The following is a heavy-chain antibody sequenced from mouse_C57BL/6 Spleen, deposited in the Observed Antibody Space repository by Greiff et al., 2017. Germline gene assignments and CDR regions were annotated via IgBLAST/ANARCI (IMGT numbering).Heavy chain of an antibody. CDR3: ARSLGYAMDY. CDR1: GFTFSDYG. Sequence: EVMLVEYGGGLVKPGGSLKLSCAASGFTFSDYGMHWVRQAPEKGLEWVAYISSGSSTIYYADTVKGRFTISRDNAKNTLFLQMTSLRSEDTAMYYCARSLGYAMDYWGQGTSVTVSS. V-gene: IGHV5-17*01. CDR2: ISSGSSTI. J-gene: IGHJ4*01.